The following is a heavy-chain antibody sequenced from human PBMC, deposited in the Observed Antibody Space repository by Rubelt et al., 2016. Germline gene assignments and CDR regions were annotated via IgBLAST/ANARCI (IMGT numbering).Heavy chain of an antibody. CDR2: VNTEGRST. CDR1: GFTFNTNA. V-gene: IGHV3-74*03. J-gene: IGHJ3*02. Sequence: EVHLLESGGGLVQPGGSLRLSCAASGFTFNTNAMNWVRRAPGKGLVWVSRVNTEGRSTTYADSVKGRFTMSRDNAKNTVFLQMDSLRAEDTAVYYCVRDSSVGAFDIWGQGTMVTVSS. D-gene: IGHD3-10*01. CDR3: VRDSSVGAFDI.